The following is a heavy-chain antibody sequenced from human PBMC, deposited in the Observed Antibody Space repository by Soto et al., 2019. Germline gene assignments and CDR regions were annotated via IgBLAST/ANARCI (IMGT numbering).Heavy chain of an antibody. Sequence: QVQLVQSGAEVKKPGSSVKVSCKASGGTFSSYTISWVRQAPGQGLEWMGRIIPILGIANYAQKFQGRVTITADKSTSTAYMELSSLRSEDTDVYYCARPEGGNSLSFDYWGQGTLVTVSS. J-gene: IGHJ4*02. V-gene: IGHV1-69*02. CDR3: ARPEGGNSLSFDY. D-gene: IGHD4-4*01. CDR2: IIPILGIA. CDR1: GGTFSSYT.